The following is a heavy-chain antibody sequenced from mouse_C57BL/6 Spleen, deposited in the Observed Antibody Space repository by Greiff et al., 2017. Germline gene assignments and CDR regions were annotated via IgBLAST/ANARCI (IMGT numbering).Heavy chain of an antibody. J-gene: IGHJ1*03. Sequence: EVKLVESGGGLVKPGGSLKLSCAASGFTFSDYGMHWVRQAPGQGLEWVAYISRGSSTIYYADTVKGRFTISRDNATNTLFLQMTSLRSEDTAMYYGANEGAYFDVWGTGTTVTVSS. V-gene: IGHV5-17*01. CDR1: GFTFSDYG. CDR3: ANEGAYFDV. CDR2: ISRGSSTI.